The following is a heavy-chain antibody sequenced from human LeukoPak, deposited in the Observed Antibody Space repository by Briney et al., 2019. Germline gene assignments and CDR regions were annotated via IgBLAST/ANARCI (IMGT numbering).Heavy chain of an antibody. J-gene: IGHJ4*02. Sequence: ASVKVSCKASGYTFTSYYMHWVRQAPGQGLEWMGIINPSGGSTSYAQKFQGRVTMTRDTSISTAYMELSRLRSDDTAVYYCAREYSSSWYGVLDYWGQGTLVTVSS. CDR1: GYTFTSYY. D-gene: IGHD6-13*01. V-gene: IGHV1-46*01. CDR3: AREYSSSWYGVLDY. CDR2: INPSGGST.